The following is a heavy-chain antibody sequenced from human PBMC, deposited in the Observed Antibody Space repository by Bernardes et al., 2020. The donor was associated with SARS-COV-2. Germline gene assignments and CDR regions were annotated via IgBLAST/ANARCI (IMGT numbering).Heavy chain of an antibody. D-gene: IGHD2-2*01. CDR1: GYTFTSYD. V-gene: IGHV1-18*01. CDR2: ISAYNGNT. CDR3: ARGIVVVPAASTDYYYYYGMDV. J-gene: IGHJ6*02. Sequence: ASVKVSCKASGYTFTSYDIIWVRQAPGQGLEWMGWISAYNGNTNYAQKLQGRVTMTTDTSTSTAYMELRSLRSDDTAVYYCARGIVVVPAASTDYYYYYGMDVWGQGTTVTVSS.